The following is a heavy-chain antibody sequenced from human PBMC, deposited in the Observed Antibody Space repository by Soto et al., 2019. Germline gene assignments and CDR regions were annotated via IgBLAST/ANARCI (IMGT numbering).Heavy chain of an antibody. D-gene: IGHD2-15*01. CDR1: GFTFSNYA. CDR2: ASGSGDNT. CDR3: AKEKNGYCSGGSCYHYFDY. V-gene: IGHV3-23*01. Sequence: PGGSLRLSCAASGFTFSNYAMSWVRQAPGRGLEWVSGASGSGDNTYYTDSVKGRFTVSRDSSKNTMYLQMNSLRAEDTAIYFCAKEKNGYCSGGSCYHYFDYWGKGALVTVSS. J-gene: IGHJ4*02.